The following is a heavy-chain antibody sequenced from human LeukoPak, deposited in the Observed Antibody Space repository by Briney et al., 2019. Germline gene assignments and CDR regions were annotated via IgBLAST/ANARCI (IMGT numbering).Heavy chain of an antibody. D-gene: IGHD3-3*01. CDR2: ISYDGSNK. Sequence: PGGSLRLSCAASGFTFSSYAMHWVRQAPGKGLEWVAVISYDGSNKYYADSVKGRFTISRDNSKNTLYLQMNSLRAEDMALYYCAKDRVGYYTEYYFDYWGQGTLVTVSS. CDR3: AKDRVGYYTEYYFDY. CDR1: GFTFSSYA. V-gene: IGHV3-30-3*01. J-gene: IGHJ4*02.